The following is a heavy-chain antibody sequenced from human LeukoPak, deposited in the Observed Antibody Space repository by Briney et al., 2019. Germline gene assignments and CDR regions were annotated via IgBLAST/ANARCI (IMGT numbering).Heavy chain of an antibody. V-gene: IGHV4-30-2*01. CDR2: IYHSGST. J-gene: IGHJ5*02. CDR1: GGSLSSGGYS. D-gene: IGHD4-11*01. CDR3: ARVHYDYSKRYNWFDP. Sequence: PSETLSLTCAVSGGSLSSGGYSWSWIRQPPGKGLEWIGYIYHSGSTYYNPSLKSRVTISVDRSKDQFSLKLSSVTAADTAVYYCARVHYDYSKRYNWFDPWGQGTLVTVSS.